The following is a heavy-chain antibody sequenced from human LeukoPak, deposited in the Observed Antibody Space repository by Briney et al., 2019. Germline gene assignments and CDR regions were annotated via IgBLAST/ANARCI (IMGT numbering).Heavy chain of an antibody. J-gene: IGHJ4*02. CDR1: GVCFSNYA. D-gene: IGHD6-19*01. Sequence: PWGSLTLSCAASGVCFSNYAMSWVRQAPGKGLEWLSSISGSGSSTFYEDSVKGRFTISRDNSGDNSKNTVYLKMNSLRAEDTAVYYCAKGLSSGWNLKGSDYWGQGTLVTVSS. CDR3: AKGLSSGWNLKGSDY. CDR2: ISGSGSST. V-gene: IGHV3-23*01.